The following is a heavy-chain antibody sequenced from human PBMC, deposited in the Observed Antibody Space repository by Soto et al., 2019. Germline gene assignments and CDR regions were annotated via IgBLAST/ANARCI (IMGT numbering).Heavy chain of an antibody. CDR2: ISYDGSNK. Sequence: QVQLVESGGGVVQPGRSLRLSCAASGVTFSSYGMHWVRQAPGKGLEWVAVISYDGSNKYYADSVKGRFTISRDNSKKTLYLQMNSLRAEDTAVYYCAKVPYYDSSGPGDYWGQGTLVTVSS. CDR3: AKVPYYDSSGPGDY. CDR1: GVTFSSYG. J-gene: IGHJ4*02. V-gene: IGHV3-30*18. D-gene: IGHD3-22*01.